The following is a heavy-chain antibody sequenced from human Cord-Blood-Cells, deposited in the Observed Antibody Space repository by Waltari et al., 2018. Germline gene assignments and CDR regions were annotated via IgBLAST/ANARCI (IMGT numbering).Heavy chain of an antibody. D-gene: IGHD6-6*01. J-gene: IGHJ4*02. CDR2: FNPNSGGT. V-gene: IGHV1-2*06. CDR1: GYTFTGYY. CDR3: ARVRRSSSSFDY. Sequence: QVQLVQSGAAVKKPGASVKVSCTAPGYTFTGYYMHWVRQAPGQGLEWMGRFNPNSGGTNYAQKFQSRVTMTRDTSISTAYMELSRLRSDDTAVYYCARVRRSSSSFDYWGQGTLVTVSS.